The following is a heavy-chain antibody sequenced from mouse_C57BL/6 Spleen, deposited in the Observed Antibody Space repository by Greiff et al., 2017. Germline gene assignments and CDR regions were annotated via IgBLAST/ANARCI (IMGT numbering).Heavy chain of an antibody. D-gene: IGHD2-4*01. CDR1: GFSFNTYA. Sequence: EVKLMESGGGLVQPKGSLKLSCAASGFSFNTYAMNWVRQAPGKGLEWVARIRSKSNNYATYYADSVKDRFTISRDDSESMLYLQMNNLKTEDTAMYYCVRPHDYEYFDVWGTGTTVTVSS. J-gene: IGHJ1*03. V-gene: IGHV10-1*01. CDR3: VRPHDYEYFDV. CDR2: IRSKSNNYAT.